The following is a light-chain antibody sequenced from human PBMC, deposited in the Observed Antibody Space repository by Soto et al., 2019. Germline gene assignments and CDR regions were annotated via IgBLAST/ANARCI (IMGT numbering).Light chain of an antibody. Sequence: QSALTQPASVSGSHGQSITISCTGTSSDVGAYNYVSWYQHHPGKAPKLIIYEVSIRPSGVSNRFSGSKSSNTASLTISGLQAEDEADYYCISYTSITTYVFGTGTKLTVL. CDR2: EVS. J-gene: IGLJ1*01. CDR1: SSDVGAYNY. CDR3: ISYTSITTYV. V-gene: IGLV2-14*01.